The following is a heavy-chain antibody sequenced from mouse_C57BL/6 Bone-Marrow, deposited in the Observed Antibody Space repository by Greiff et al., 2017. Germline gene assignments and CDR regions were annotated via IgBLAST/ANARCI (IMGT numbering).Heavy chain of an antibody. V-gene: IGHV1-63*01. Sequence: VPLKESGAELVRPGTSVKMSCKASGYTFTNYWIGWAKQRPGHGLEWIGDIYPGGGYTNYNEKFKGKATMTAYKSSSTTYMQVSSLTSEDSAIYYSARGYAMDYWGQGTSGTVSS. CDR1: GYTFTNYW. J-gene: IGHJ4*01. CDR3: ARGYAMDY. CDR2: IYPGGGYT.